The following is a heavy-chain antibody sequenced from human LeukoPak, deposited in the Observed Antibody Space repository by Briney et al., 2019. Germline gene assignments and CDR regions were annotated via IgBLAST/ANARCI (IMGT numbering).Heavy chain of an antibody. CDR2: ISDSGSIK. D-gene: IGHD2-2*01. CDR3: ARDADVGPAAMDP. J-gene: IGHJ5*02. CDR1: GFTFSSFE. Sequence: GGSLRLSCAASGFTFSSFEMNWVRQAPGKGLEWVSNISDSGSIKNYADSVKGRFTISRDNAKNSLYLQMNSLRVEDTAVYYCARDADVGPAAMDPWGQGTLVTVSS. V-gene: IGHV3-48*03.